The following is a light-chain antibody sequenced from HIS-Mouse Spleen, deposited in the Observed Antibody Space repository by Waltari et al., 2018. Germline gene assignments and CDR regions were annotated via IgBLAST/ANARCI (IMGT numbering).Light chain of an antibody. V-gene: IGLV1-47*01. CDR2: RNN. CDR1: SSNIGSNY. Sequence: QSVLTQPPSASVTPGQRVTISCSGSSSNIGSNYVYCYQQLPGTAPKPLNYRNNQRPSGVPDRFSGSKSGTSASLAISGLRSEDEADYYCAAWDDSLSGWVFGGGTKLTVL. J-gene: IGLJ3*02. CDR3: AAWDDSLSGWV.